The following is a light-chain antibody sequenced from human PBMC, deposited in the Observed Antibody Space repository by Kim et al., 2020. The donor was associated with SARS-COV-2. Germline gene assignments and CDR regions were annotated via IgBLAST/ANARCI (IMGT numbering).Light chain of an antibody. V-gene: IGKV1-5*03. CDR3: QQYRTYPPLS. CDR1: QSISDR. CDR2: RAS. Sequence: SIGDRVTITCLASQSISDRLAWYQQKPGRAPKLLIYRASRLDSGVPSRFSGSGSETEFSLTISSLQPDDFATYYCQQYRTYPPLSFGGGTKVDIK. J-gene: IGKJ4*01.